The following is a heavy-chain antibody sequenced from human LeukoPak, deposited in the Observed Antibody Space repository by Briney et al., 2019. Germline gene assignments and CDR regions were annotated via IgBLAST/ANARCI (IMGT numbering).Heavy chain of an antibody. CDR2: ISPSGGST. V-gene: IGHV1-46*01. J-gene: IGHJ4*02. CDR3: ARDLSQWSGIAAADY. Sequence: ASVKVSCKASGYTFTSYYMHWVRQAPGQGLEWMGIISPSGGSTSYAQKFQGRVTMTRDTSTSTVYMELSSLRSEDTAVYYCARDLSQWSGIAAADYWGQGTLVTVSS. D-gene: IGHD6-13*01. CDR1: GYTFTSYY.